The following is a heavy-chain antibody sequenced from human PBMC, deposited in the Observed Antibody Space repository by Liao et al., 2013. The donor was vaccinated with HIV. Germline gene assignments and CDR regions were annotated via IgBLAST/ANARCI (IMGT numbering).Heavy chain of an antibody. V-gene: IGHV4-61*01. J-gene: IGHJ2*01. CDR3: ARDRSTRYFDL. D-gene: IGHD5/OR15-5a*01. CDR1: GGSISSSSYY. Sequence: QLQLQESGPGLVKPSETLSLTCTVSGGSISSSSYYWSWIRQPPGKGLEWIGYIYYTGSTYYNPSLKSRVTMSVDTSKNQFSLNLSSVTAADTAVYYCARDRSTRYFDLWGRGTLVTVSS. CDR2: IYYTGST.